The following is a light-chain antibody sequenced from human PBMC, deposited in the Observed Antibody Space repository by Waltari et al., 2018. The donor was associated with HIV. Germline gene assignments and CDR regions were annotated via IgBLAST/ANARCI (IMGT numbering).Light chain of an antibody. CDR2: GAS. Sequence: EIVMTQSPATLSVSPGERATLSCRASQSVSSNLAWYQQKPGQAPRLLIYGASTRATGIPARFSGSGSGTDFTLTLSSLQSEDFAVYFCQQYYNWPYTFGQGTKLEIK. CDR3: QQYYNWPYT. J-gene: IGKJ2*01. V-gene: IGKV3-15*01. CDR1: QSVSSN.